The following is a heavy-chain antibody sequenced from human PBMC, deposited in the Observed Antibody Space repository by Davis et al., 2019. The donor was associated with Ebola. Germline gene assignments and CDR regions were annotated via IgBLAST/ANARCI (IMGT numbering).Heavy chain of an antibody. V-gene: IGHV4-61*01. CDR1: GGSVSSGSYY. J-gene: IGHJ5*02. D-gene: IGHD2-2*01. CDR2: IYYSGST. Sequence: SETLSLTCTVSGGSVSSGSYYWSWIRQPPGKGLEWIGYIYYSGSTNYNPSLKSRVTISVDTSKNQFSLKLSSVTAADTAVYYCASLVVPAAVYFGWFDPWGQGTLVTVSS. CDR3: ASLVVPAAVYFGWFDP.